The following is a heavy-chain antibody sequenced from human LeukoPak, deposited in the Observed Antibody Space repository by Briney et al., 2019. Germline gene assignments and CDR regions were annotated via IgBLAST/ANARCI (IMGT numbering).Heavy chain of an antibody. V-gene: IGHV3-21*01. CDR3: ARDWELWSTRDAFDI. CDR2: ISSSSSYI. J-gene: IGHJ3*02. CDR1: GFTFSSYS. D-gene: IGHD4-23*01. Sequence: PGRSLRLSCAASGFTFSSYSTNCVRQAAGKGLEWVSSISSSSSYIYYADSVKGRFTISRDNAKDSLYLQMNSLRAEDTAVYYCARDWELWSTRDAFDIWGHGTMVTVSS.